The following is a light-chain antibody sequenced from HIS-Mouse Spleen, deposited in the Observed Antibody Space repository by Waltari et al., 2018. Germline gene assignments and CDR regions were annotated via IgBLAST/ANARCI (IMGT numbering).Light chain of an antibody. Sequence: SSELTQDPAVSVALGQTVRITCQGDSLRSYYASWNQQKPGQAPVLVIYGKNNRPSGIPDRFSCSSSGNTASLTITGAQAEDEADYYCNARDSSGNHLVFGGGTKLTVL. CDR2: GKN. J-gene: IGLJ3*02. V-gene: IGLV3-19*01. CDR3: NARDSSGNHLV. CDR1: SLRSYY.